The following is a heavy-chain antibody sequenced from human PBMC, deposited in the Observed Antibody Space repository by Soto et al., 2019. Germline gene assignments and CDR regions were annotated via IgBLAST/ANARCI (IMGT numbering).Heavy chain of an antibody. CDR3: TTSITIFGVVIIPVDYYGMDV. CDR1: GFTFSNAW. CDR2: IKSKTDGGTT. J-gene: IGHJ6*02. D-gene: IGHD3-3*01. V-gene: IGHV3-15*07. Sequence: EVQLVESGGGLVKPGGSLRLSCAASGFTFSNAWMNWVRQAPGKGLEWVGRIKSKTDGGTTDYAAPVKGRFTISRDDSKNTLYLQMNSLKTDDTAVYYCTTSITIFGVVIIPVDYYGMDVWGQGTTVTVSS.